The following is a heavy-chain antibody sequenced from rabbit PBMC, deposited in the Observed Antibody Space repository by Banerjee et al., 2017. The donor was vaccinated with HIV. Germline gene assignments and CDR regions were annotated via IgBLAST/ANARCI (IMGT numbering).Heavy chain of an antibody. CDR3: AGSLVDNANL. J-gene: IGHJ4*01. CDR1: GFSFSNKCV. D-gene: IGHD1-1*01. CDR2: INTSSGDT. V-gene: IGHV1S45*01. Sequence: QEQLEESGGDLVKPEGSLTLTCTASGFSFSNKCVMCWVRQAPGKGLEWIACINTSSGDTVYATWAKGRFTISKASWTTVTLQMTSLTAADTATYLCAGSLVDNANLWGQGTLVTVS.